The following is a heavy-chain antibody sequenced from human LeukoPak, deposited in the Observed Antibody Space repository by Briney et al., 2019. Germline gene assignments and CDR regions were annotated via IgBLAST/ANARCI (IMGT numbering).Heavy chain of an antibody. CDR3: ARDLGFKGWNDYYGMDV. J-gene: IGHJ6*02. CDR2: ISYDGSNK. Sequence: GGSLRLSCAASGFTFSSYAMHWVRQAPGKGLEWVAVISYDGSNKYYADSVKGRFTISRDNSKNTLYLQMNSLRAEDTAVYYCARDLGFKGWNDYYGMDVWGQGTTVTVSS. CDR1: GFTFSSYA. V-gene: IGHV3-30-3*01. D-gene: IGHD1-1*01.